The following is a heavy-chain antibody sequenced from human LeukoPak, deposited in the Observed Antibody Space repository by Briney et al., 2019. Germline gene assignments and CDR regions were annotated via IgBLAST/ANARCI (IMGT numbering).Heavy chain of an antibody. CDR1: GYTFTGYY. Sequence: ASVKVSCKASGYTFTGYYMHWVRQAPGQGLEWMGWIHAKEGDMNYPQKFEGRVTMTTDTSTSTAYMELRSLRSDDTAVYYCAGVDMVRGVITGGVHWGQGTLVTVSS. V-gene: IGHV1-18*04. CDR2: IHAKEGDM. CDR3: AGVDMVRGVITGGVH. D-gene: IGHD3-10*01. J-gene: IGHJ4*02.